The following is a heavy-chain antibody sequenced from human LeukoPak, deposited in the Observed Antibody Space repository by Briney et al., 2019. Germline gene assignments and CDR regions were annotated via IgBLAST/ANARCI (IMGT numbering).Heavy chain of an antibody. CDR1: GYTFTSYG. D-gene: IGHD2-15*01. Sequence: ASVKVSCKASGYTFTSYGISWVRQAPGQGLEWMGWISAYNGNTNYAQKPQGRVTMTTDTSTSTAYMELRSLRSDDTAVYYCARGRRGGPCSGGSCYEAAWFDPWGQGTLVTVSS. J-gene: IGHJ5*02. CDR3: ARGRRGGPCSGGSCYEAAWFDP. CDR2: ISAYNGNT. V-gene: IGHV1-18*01.